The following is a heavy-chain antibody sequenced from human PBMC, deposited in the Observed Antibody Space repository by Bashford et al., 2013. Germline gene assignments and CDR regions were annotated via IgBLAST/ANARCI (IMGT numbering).Heavy chain of an antibody. Sequence: SGPTLVKPTQTLTLTCTFSGFSLSTSGVGVGWIRQPPGKALEWLALIYWDDDKRYSPSLKSRLTITKDTSKNQVVLTMTNMDPVDTATYYCALKLGIPAGDYFDYWGQGTLVTVSS. J-gene: IGHJ4*02. CDR3: ALKLGIPAGDYFDY. V-gene: IGHV2-5*02. CDR1: GFSLSTSGVG. D-gene: IGHD7-27*01. CDR2: IYWDDDK.